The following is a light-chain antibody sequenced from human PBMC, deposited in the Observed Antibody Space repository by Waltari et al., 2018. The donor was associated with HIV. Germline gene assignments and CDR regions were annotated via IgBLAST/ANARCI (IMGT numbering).Light chain of an antibody. J-gene: IGLJ2*01. CDR3: QVWDGSSDHPKVV. CDR2: DDS. Sequence: SYVLTQPPSVSVAPGQPATITCGGNNIGNKNVQWYQQKHGQAPVLVVYDDSDRPSGVRERFSGSNSGNTATLAISRVEVGDEADYYCQVWDGSSDHPKVVLGGGTKLTVL. CDR1: NIGNKN. V-gene: IGLV3-21*02.